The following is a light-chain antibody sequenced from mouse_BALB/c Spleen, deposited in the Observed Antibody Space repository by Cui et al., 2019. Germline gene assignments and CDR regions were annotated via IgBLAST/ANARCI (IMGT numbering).Light chain of an antibody. CDR2: WAS. CDR1: QDVGTA. V-gene: IGKV6-23*01. CDR3: QQYSSYRLFT. J-gene: IGKJ4*01. Sequence: DIVMTQSHKFMSTSVGDRVSITCKASQDVGTAVAWYQQKPGQAPKLLIYWASTRHTGVPDRVTGSGSGTDFTLTISNVQSEDVADYFCQQYSSYRLFTFGSGTKLEIK.